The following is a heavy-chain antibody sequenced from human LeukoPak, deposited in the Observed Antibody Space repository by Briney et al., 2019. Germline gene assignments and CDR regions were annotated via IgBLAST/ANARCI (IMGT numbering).Heavy chain of an antibody. J-gene: IGHJ4*02. V-gene: IGHV3-30*18. CDR3: AKDRFGNYDILTGPLGY. Sequence: GGSLRLSCAASGFTFSSYGMHWVRQAPGKGLEWVAVISYDGSNKYFADSVKGRFTISRDNSKNTLYLQMNSLRAEGTAVYYCAKDRFGNYDILTGPLGYWGQGTLVTVSS. D-gene: IGHD3-9*01. CDR2: ISYDGSNK. CDR1: GFTFSSYG.